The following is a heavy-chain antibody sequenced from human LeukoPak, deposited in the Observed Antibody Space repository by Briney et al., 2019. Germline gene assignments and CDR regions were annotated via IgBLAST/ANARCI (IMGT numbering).Heavy chain of an antibody. CDR1: GFTLSSYN. CDR2: ISGSGGST. Sequence: GGSLRLSCAASGFTLSSYNMSWVRQAPGKGLEWVSAISGSGGSTYYADSVKGRFTISRDNSKNTLYLQMNSLRAEDTAVYYCAKDRPVLRYFDWLSLFDYWGQGTLVTVSS. V-gene: IGHV3-23*01. D-gene: IGHD3-9*01. CDR3: AKDRPVLRYFDWLSLFDY. J-gene: IGHJ4*02.